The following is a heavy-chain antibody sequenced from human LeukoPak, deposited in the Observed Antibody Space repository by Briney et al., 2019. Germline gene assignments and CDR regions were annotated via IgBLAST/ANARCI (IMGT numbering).Heavy chain of an antibody. CDR1: GFIFNSYA. J-gene: IGHJ3*02. D-gene: IGHD6-6*01. V-gene: IGHV3-23*01. CDR2: ISGSGGST. Sequence: GGSLRLSCAASGFIFNSYAMSWVRQAPGKGLEWVSTISGSGGSTYYADSVKGRFTISRDNSKNTLYLQMNSLRAEDTAVYYCAKTRVYDRDAFDIWGQGTMVTVSS. CDR3: AKTRVYDRDAFDI.